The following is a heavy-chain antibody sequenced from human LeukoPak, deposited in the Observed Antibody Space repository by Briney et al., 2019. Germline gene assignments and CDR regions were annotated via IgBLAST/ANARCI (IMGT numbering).Heavy chain of an antibody. CDR1: GFTFAGYA. CDR3: AKEEGSSRSHHPWDPFDI. J-gene: IGHJ3*02. D-gene: IGHD3-10*01. CDR2: ISGSGSST. V-gene: IGHV3-23*01. Sequence: PGGSLRLSCAASGFTFAGYAVTWVRQGPGKGLEWVSTISGSGSSTYYADSVKGRFTISRDNSKNTLYLRMNSLRAEDTAVYYCAKEEGSSRSHHPWDPFDIWGQGTMVTVSS.